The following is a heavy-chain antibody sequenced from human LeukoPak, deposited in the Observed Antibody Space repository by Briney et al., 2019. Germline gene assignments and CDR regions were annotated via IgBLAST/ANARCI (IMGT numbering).Heavy chain of an antibody. CDR1: GFSFSSNW. CDR2: IKQDGGEK. CDR3: AKGDYFDY. J-gene: IGHJ4*02. Sequence: GGSLRLSCAASGFSFSSNWMSWVRQAPGKGLEWVANIKQDGGEKYYVNSAKGRFTISRDNAKNSLYLQMNSLRAEDTAVYYCAKGDYFDYWGQGTLVAVSS. D-gene: IGHD3-16*01. V-gene: IGHV3-7*01.